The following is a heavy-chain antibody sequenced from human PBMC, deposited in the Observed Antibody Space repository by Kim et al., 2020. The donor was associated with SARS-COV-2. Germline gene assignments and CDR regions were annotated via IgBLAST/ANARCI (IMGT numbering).Heavy chain of an antibody. CDR2: IYYSGST. D-gene: IGHD6-19*01. CDR1: GGSISSSSYY. CDR3: ARHTHSSGWYALPIY. Sequence: SETLSLTCTVSGGSISSSSYYWGWIRQPPGKGLEWIGSIYYSGSTYYNPSLKSRVTISVDTSKNQFSLKLSSVTAADTAVYYCARHTHSSGWYALPIYWGQGTLVTVSS. J-gene: IGHJ4*02. V-gene: IGHV4-39*01.